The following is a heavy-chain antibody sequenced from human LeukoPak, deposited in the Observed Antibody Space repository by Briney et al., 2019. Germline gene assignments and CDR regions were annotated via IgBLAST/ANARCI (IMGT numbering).Heavy chain of an antibody. D-gene: IGHD1-26*01. Sequence: ASVKVSCKASGYTFTGYYIHWVRQAPGQGLEWVGRINPNSGGTNSAQKFQGRVTMTTDTSITTAYMELSRLRSDDTAVYYCVREITRATTYFDYWGQGTLVTVSS. J-gene: IGHJ4*02. CDR2: INPNSGGT. CDR3: VREITRATTYFDY. CDR1: GYTFTGYY. V-gene: IGHV1-2*06.